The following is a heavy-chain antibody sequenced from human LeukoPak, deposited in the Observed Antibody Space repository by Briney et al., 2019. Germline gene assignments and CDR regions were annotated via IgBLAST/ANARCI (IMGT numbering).Heavy chain of an antibody. J-gene: IGHJ6*02. V-gene: IGHV3-33*01. CDR2: IWYDGSNK. CDR3: ARSQASRAGAYGMDV. D-gene: IGHD3-10*01. CDR1: GFTFSSYG. Sequence: PGRSLRLSCAASGFTFSSYGMHGVRQAPGKGLEGVAVIWYDGSNKYYADSVKGRFTISRDNSKNTLYLQMNSMRAEDTAVYYCARSQASRAGAYGMDVWGQGTTATVSS.